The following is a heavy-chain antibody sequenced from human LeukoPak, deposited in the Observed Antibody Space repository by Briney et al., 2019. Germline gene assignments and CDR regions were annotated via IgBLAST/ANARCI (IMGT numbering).Heavy chain of an antibody. V-gene: IGHV4-39*07. J-gene: IGHJ4*02. CDR1: GGSISSSSYY. CDR2: IYYSGST. D-gene: IGHD6-19*01. CDR3: ARDPRTGSGWYFDY. Sequence: SETLSLTCTVSGGSISSSSYYWGWIRQPPGKGLEWIGSIYYSGSTYYNPSLKSRVTISVDTSKNQFSLKLSSVTAADTAVYYCARDPRTGSGWYFDYWGQGTLVTVSS.